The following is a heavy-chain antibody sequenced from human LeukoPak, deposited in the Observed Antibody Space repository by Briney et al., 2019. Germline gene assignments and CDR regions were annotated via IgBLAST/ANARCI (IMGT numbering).Heavy chain of an antibody. Sequence: PGGSLRLSCAASGFTFSDHYMDWVRQAPGKGLEWVGRVRNKASSYTTEYAASVKGRFTISRDDSKNSLYLQMNSLKTEDTAVYYCAKEGNYYDSSGYYYGKYFQHWGQGTLVTVSS. CDR3: AKEGNYYDSSGYYYGKYFQH. V-gene: IGHV3-72*01. CDR2: VRNKASSYTT. D-gene: IGHD3-22*01. J-gene: IGHJ1*01. CDR1: GFTFSDHY.